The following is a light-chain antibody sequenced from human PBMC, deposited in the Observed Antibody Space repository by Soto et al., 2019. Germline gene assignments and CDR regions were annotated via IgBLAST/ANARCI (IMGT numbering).Light chain of an antibody. CDR2: DAS. CDR1: QTVSRMY. V-gene: IGKV3-11*01. J-gene: IGKJ1*01. CDR3: QQRSNWPQT. Sequence: EIVLTQSPVTLSLSPGERALLSCRASQTVSRMYLSWFQQKPGQAPRLLIYDASNRATGIPARFSGSGSGTDFTLTISSLEPEDFAVYYCQQRSNWPQTFGQGTKVDIK.